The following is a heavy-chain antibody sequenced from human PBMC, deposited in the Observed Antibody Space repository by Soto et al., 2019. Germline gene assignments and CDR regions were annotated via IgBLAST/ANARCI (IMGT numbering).Heavy chain of an antibody. CDR1: GFTFSSYA. J-gene: IGHJ6*02. V-gene: IGHV3-30-3*01. CDR2: ISYDGSNK. Sequence: QVQLVESGGGVVQPGRSLRLSCAASGFTFSSYAMHWVRQAPGKGLEWVAVISYDGSNKYYADSVKGRFTISRDNSKNTLYLQMNSLRAEDTAVHYCARAGAEYYYYGMDVWGQGTTVTVSS. D-gene: IGHD7-27*01. CDR3: ARAGAEYYYYGMDV.